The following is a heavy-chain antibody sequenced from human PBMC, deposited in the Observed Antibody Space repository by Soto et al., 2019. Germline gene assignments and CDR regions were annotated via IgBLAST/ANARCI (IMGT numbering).Heavy chain of an antibody. Sequence: EVQLLESGGDLVQPGGSLRLSCAASGFTFSTYAMSWVRQAPGKGLEWVSSLSASGGGTYYADSVKGRFTISRDNSKNTLYLQMKSLKAEDTALYYCARIRDSDDEYWGQGALVTVSS. J-gene: IGHJ4*02. V-gene: IGHV3-23*01. CDR1: GFTFSTYA. CDR2: LSASGGGT. CDR3: ARIRDSDDEY. D-gene: IGHD2-21*02.